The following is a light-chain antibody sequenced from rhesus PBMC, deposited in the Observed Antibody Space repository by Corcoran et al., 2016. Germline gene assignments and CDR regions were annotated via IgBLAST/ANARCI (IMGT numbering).Light chain of an antibody. CDR1: QGISSW. J-gene: IGKJ4*01. V-gene: IGKV1-33*02. CDR3: QQHNSYPLT. CDR2: AAS. Sequence: DIQMTQSPSSLSASVGDRVTITCQASQGISSWLAWYQQQPGKAPKLLSYAASSLQSGVPSRFSGIGSGTDFTLTISSLQPEDFATDYCQQHNSYPLTCGGGTKVEIK.